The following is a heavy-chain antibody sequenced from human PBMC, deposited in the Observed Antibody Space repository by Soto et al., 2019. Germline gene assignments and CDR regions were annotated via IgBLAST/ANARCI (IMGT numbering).Heavy chain of an antibody. CDR1: GFPFSDYA. V-gene: IGHV3-23*01. CDR3: AQGEGTN. CDR2: INGSGSRK. J-gene: IGHJ4*02. Sequence: EVQLLESGGDLVQPGGSLRLSCAASGFPFSDYAMNWVRQAPGRGLEWVAAINGSGSRKPYAGSVKGRFTIFSDTSKSTLFMKMNRLRPDDTAIYYCAQGEGTNWGQGTLVTVSS.